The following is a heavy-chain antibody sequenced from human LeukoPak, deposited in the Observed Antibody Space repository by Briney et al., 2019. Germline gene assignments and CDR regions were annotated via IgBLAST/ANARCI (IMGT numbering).Heavy chain of an antibody. CDR2: ISAYNGNT. J-gene: IGHJ4*02. CDR3: ARGPYYYDSSGYDS. CDR1: VYTFTSYG. V-gene: IGHV1-18*01. D-gene: IGHD3-22*01. Sequence: AAVKVSCKASVYTFTSYGISWVRQAPGQGLEWMGWISAYNGNTNYAQKLQGRVTMTTDTSTSTAYMELRSLRSDDTAVYYCARGPYYYDSSGYDSWGQGTLVTVSS.